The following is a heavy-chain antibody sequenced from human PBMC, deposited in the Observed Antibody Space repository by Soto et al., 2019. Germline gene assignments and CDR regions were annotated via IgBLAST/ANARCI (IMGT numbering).Heavy chain of an antibody. CDR2: ISYDGSNK. CDR3: ASLNVVAATPVNDY. CDR1: GFTFSSYA. D-gene: IGHD2-15*01. Sequence: GGSLRLSCAASGFTFSSYAMHWVRQAPGKGLEWVAVISYDGSNKYYADSVKGRFTISRDNSKNTLYLQMNSLRAEDTAVYYCASLNVVAATPVNDYWGQGTLVTVSS. J-gene: IGHJ4*02. V-gene: IGHV3-30-3*01.